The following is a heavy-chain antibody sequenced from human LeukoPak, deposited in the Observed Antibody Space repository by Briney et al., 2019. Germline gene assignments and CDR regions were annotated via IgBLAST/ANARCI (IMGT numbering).Heavy chain of an antibody. D-gene: IGHD3-22*01. J-gene: IGHJ6*02. CDR3: ARDHYDSSGYYVGYYYGMDV. V-gene: IGHV3-30*04. CDR1: GFTFSSYA. Sequence: GGSLRLSCAASGFTFSSYAMHWVRQAPGKGLEWVAVISYGGSNKYYADSVKGRFTISRDNSKNTLYLQMNSLRAEDTAVYYCARDHYDSSGYYVGYYYGMDVWGQGTTVTVSS. CDR2: ISYGGSNK.